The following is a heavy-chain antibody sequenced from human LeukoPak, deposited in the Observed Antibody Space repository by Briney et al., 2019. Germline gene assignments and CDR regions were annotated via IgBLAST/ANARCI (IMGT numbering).Heavy chain of an antibody. CDR2: IYYSATT. Sequence: SETLSLTCTVSGDSVSSGSYHWSWIRQPPGKGLEWIGYIYYSATTNYNPSLKSRVTLSVDTSKNQFSLKLSSVTAADTAVYYCARGVPLYGENYYYYYGMDVWGQGTTVTVSS. CDR1: GDSVSSGSYH. V-gene: IGHV4-61*01. CDR3: ARGVPLYGENYYYYYGMDV. D-gene: IGHD3-10*01. J-gene: IGHJ6*02.